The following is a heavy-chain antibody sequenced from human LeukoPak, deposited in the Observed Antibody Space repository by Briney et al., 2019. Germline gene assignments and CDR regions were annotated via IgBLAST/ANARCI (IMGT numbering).Heavy chain of an antibody. CDR3: ASRRMGYYGSGSYYYYHYYMDV. CDR2: IKQDGSEK. CDR1: GFTFSSYW. Sequence: GGSLRLSCAASGFTFSSYWMSWVRQAPGKGLEWVANIKQDGSEKYYVDSVKGRFTISRDNAKNSLYLQMNSLRAEDTAVYYCASRRMGYYGSGSYYYYHYYMDVWGKGTTVTVSS. J-gene: IGHJ6*03. V-gene: IGHV3-7*01. D-gene: IGHD3-10*01.